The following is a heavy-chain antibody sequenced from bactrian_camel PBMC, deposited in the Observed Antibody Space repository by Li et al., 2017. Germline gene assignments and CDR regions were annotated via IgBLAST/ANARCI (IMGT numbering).Heavy chain of an antibody. Sequence: EVQLVESGGGLVQPGGSLRLSCVASGFSFGTYDITWVRQAPGKGLEWVSSISSSGATTYYAASMKGRATISKDNAKNTLYLQINSLKPEDTAVYYCAAALDRWLGTYTYWGQGTQVTVS. D-gene: IGHD5*01. V-gene: IGHV3S40*01. CDR3: AAALDRWLGTYTY. J-gene: IGHJ4*01. CDR2: ISSSGATT. CDR1: GFSFGTYD.